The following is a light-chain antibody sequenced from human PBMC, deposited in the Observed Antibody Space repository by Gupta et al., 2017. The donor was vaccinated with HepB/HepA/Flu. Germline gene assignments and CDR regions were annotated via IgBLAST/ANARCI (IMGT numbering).Light chain of an antibody. CDR1: SSNIGSNY. CDR2: RNN. V-gene: IGLV1-47*01. CDR3: AAWDDSLSGWV. Sequence: QSVLPQPPSASGTPGQRVTMSCSGSSSNIGSNYVYWYQQLPGTAPKLLIYRNNQRPSGVPDRFSGSKSGPSASLAISGLRSEDEADYYCAAWDDSLSGWVFGGGTKLTVL. J-gene: IGLJ3*02.